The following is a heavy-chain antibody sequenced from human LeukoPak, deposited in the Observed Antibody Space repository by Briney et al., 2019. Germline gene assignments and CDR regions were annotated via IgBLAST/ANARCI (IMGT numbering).Heavy chain of an antibody. CDR1: GFTFDDYA. D-gene: IGHD1-26*01. CDR2: ISWNSGSI. Sequence: GGSLRLSCTASGFTFDDYAMHWVRQAPGKGLEWVSGISWNSGSIGYADSVKGRFTISRDNAKNSLYLQMNGLRAEDTALYYCAKDKQWELQNGGFDYWGQGTLVTVSS. V-gene: IGHV3-9*01. CDR3: AKDKQWELQNGGFDY. J-gene: IGHJ4*02.